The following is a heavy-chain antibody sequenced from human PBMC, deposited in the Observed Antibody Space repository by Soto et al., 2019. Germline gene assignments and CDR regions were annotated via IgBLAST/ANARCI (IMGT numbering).Heavy chain of an antibody. CDR2: IYYSGST. J-gene: IGHJ4*02. V-gene: IGHV4-31*03. D-gene: IGHD4-17*01. CDR1: GGSISSGGYY. CDR3: AMGVTTPNFDY. Sequence: SETLSLTCTVSGGSISSGGYYWSWIRQHPGKGLEWIGYIYYSGSTYYNPSLKSRVTISVDTSKNQFSLKLSSVTAADTAVYYCAMGVTTPNFDYWGQGTLVTVSS.